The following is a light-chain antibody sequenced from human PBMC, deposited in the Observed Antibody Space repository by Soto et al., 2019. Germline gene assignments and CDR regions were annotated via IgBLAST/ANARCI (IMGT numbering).Light chain of an antibody. CDR1: SSDVGAYNY. J-gene: IGLJ1*01. CDR3: SSWTSGATYV. CDR2: DVN. V-gene: IGLV2-14*03. Sequence: QSVLTQPASVSGSPGQSITISCAGTSSDVGAYNYVSWYQHHPGKAPKLMIYDVNNRPSGDSNRFSGSKSGNTASLTISGLQAEDEADHYCSSWTSGATYVFGSGTKVTVL.